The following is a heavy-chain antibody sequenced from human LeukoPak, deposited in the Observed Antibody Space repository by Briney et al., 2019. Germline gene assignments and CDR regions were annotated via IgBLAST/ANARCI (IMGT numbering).Heavy chain of an antibody. CDR1: GGTFSSYA. V-gene: IGHV1-69*04. CDR3: ASLNYYDSTGSRVDP. CDR2: IIPVLDVA. Sequence: SVKVSCKASGGTFSSYAISWVRQAPGQRLEWMGRIIPVLDVANYAQKFQGRVTISADTVTSTAYMEMSSLRSEDTAVYYCASLNYYDSTGSRVDPWGRGALVIVSS. J-gene: IGHJ5*02. D-gene: IGHD3-22*01.